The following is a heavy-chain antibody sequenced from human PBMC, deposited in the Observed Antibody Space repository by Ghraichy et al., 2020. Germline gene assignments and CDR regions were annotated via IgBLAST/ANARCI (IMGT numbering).Heavy chain of an antibody. CDR2: TYYRSKWYN. Sequence: SQTLSLTCVISGDSVSRSSAAWNWIRQSPSRGLEWLGRTYYRSKWYNDYAESVKGRITITPDTPKNEFSLQLKSVTSEDTAVYYCAREYSSGWYGLFGGHWVDPWGQGTLVTVSS. D-gene: IGHD6-19*01. CDR1: GDSVSRSSAA. CDR3: AREYSSGWYGLFGGHWVDP. J-gene: IGHJ5*02. V-gene: IGHV6-1*01.